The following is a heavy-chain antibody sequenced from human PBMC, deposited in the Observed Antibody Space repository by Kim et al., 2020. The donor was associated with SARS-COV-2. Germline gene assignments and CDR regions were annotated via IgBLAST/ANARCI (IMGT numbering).Heavy chain of an antibody. Sequence: SEKGRFTISRDNSKNTLYLQMNSLRAEDTAVYYCARGVGKYQLMRSAFDIWGQGTMVTVSS. V-gene: IGHV3-30*07. CDR3: ARGVGKYQLMRSAFDI. J-gene: IGHJ3*02. D-gene: IGHD2-2*01.